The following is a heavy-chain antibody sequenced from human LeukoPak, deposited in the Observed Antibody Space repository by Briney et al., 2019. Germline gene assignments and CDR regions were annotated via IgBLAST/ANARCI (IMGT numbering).Heavy chain of an antibody. CDR3: ARDGPLVGAPYPNDAFDI. D-gene: IGHD1-26*01. J-gene: IGHJ3*02. Sequence: GGSLRLSCAASGFTVSSNYMSWVRQAPGKGLEWVSVIYSGGSTYYADSVKGRFTISRDNSKNTLYLQMNSLRAEDTAVYYCARDGPLVGAPYPNDAFDIWGQGTMVTVSS. CDR2: IYSGGST. V-gene: IGHV3-66*01. CDR1: GFTVSSNY.